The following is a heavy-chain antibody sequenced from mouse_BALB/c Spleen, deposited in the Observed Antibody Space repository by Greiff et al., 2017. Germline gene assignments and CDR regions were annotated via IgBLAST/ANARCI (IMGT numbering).Heavy chain of an antibody. CDR1: GFTFSSYA. CDR2: ISSGGSYT. J-gene: IGHJ4*01. V-gene: IGHV5-9-4*01. D-gene: IGHD1-1*01. Sequence: EVKLMESGGGLVKPGGSLKLSCAASGFTFSSYAMSWVRQSPEKRLEWVAEISSGGSYTYYPDTVTGRFTISRDNAKNTLYLEMSSLRSEDTAMYYCARDLHYYGSRGYAMDYWGQGTSVTVSS. CDR3: ARDLHYYGSRGYAMDY.